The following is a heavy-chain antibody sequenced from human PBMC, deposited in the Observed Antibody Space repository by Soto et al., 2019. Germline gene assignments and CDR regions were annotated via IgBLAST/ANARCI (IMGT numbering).Heavy chain of an antibody. CDR1: GFDVSTKY. Sequence: EVQLMESGGGLIQPGGSLRLSCAASGFDVSTKYMNWVRQAPGKGLEWVSVIYSGGSGYYADSVKGRFTIARDNSKNTRSLQINSLRADDTAVYYCACDYDGLYSFDFWGQGTMVTVSS. CDR2: IYSGGSG. V-gene: IGHV3-53*01. D-gene: IGHD5-12*01. J-gene: IGHJ4*02. CDR3: ACDYDGLYSFDF.